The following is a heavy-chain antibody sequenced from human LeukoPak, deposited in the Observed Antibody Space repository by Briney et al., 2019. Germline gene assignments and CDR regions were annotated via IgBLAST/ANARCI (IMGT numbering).Heavy chain of an antibody. CDR3: AREVYYYGSGMEGYYYCGMDV. D-gene: IGHD3-10*01. V-gene: IGHV4-61*02. Sequence: PSQTLSLTCTVSGGSISSGSYYWSWIRQPAGKGLEWIGRIYTSGSTNYNPSLKSRVTISVDTSKNQFSLKLSSVTAADTAVYYCAREVYYYGSGMEGYYYCGMDVWGQETTVTVSS. CDR2: IYTSGST. CDR1: GGSISSGSYY. J-gene: IGHJ6*02.